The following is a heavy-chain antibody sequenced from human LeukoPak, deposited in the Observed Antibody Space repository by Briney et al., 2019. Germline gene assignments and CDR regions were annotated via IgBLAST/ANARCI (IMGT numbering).Heavy chain of an antibody. D-gene: IGHD3-9*01. CDR1: GGSFSGYY. V-gene: IGHV4-34*01. J-gene: IGHJ3*02. CDR3: AREHDILTGYYAFDI. Sequence: SETLSLTCAVYGGSFSGYYWSWIRQPPGKGLEWIGSIYYSGSTYYNPSLKSRVTISVDTSKNQFSLKLSSVTAADTAVYYCAREHDILTGYYAFDIWGQGTMVTVSS. CDR2: IYYSGST.